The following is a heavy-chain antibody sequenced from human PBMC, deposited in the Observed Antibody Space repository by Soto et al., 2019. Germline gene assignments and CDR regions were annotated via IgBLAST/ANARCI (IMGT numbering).Heavy chain of an antibody. CDR3: ARVAARPYYFDY. J-gene: IGHJ4*02. CDR1: GGSISSCNW. Sequence: PSETLSLTWAVSGGSISSCNWWGGVPQPPGKGLEWIGEIYHSGSTNYNPSLKSRVTISVDKSKNQFSLKLSSVTAADTAVYYCARVAARPYYFDYWGQGTLVTVSS. V-gene: IGHV4-4*02. D-gene: IGHD6-6*01. CDR2: IYHSGST.